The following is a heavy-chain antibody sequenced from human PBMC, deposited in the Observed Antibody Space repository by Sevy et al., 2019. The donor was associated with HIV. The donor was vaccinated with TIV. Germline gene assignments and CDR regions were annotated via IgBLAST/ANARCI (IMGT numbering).Heavy chain of an antibody. V-gene: IGHV3-30*18. CDR2: ISYDASNK. D-gene: IGHD3-3*01. CDR1: GFTFSNYR. J-gene: IGHJ3*02. Sequence: GGSLRLSCEASGFTFSNYRMHWVRQAPGKGLEWVALISYDASNKYYGYSINGRFTISRDNSKNTLYLQMNSLRGEDTAVYYCANDPVFGLLIHKGQDSFHIWGQGTMVTVSS. CDR3: ANDPVFGLLIHKGQDSFHI.